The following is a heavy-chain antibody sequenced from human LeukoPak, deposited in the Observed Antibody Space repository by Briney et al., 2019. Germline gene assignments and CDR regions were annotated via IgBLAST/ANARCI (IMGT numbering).Heavy chain of an antibody. CDR3: ARVAEAAAFDS. V-gene: IGHV3-21*06. J-gene: IGHJ4*02. CDR1: GFTFSSYT. Sequence: GGSLRLSCTASGFTFSSYTFNWVRQAPGKGLEWVSSISTSHNYIYYADSMRGRFTISRDNAKNSLYLQMNSLKPEDTAVYYCARVAEAAAFDSWGQGTLVTVSS. D-gene: IGHD6-13*01. CDR2: ISTSHNYI.